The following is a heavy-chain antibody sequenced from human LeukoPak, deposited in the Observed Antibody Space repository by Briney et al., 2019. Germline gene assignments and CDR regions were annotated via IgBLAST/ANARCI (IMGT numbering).Heavy chain of an antibody. CDR1: GGSISSYY. D-gene: IGHD2-15*01. Sequence: SQTLSLTCTVSGGSISSYYRSWIRQPPGKGLEWIGYIYYSGSTNYNPSLKSRVTVSLDTSKNQFSLKLSSVTAADTAVYYCARAPGAALDWGQGTLVTVSS. J-gene: IGHJ4*02. CDR3: ARAPGAALD. CDR2: IYYSGST. V-gene: IGHV4-59*12.